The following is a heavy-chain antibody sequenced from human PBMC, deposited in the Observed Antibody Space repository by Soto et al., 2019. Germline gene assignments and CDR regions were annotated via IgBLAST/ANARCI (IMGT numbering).Heavy chain of an antibody. V-gene: IGHV4-34*02. D-gene: IGHD5-18*01. CDR2: INHSGST. J-gene: IGHJ5*02. Sequence: QVQLQQWGAGLLKPSETLSLTCAVYGVSFSDYYWSWVRQPPGKGLEWIGEINHSGSTNYNASFKSRVTKSVDTSKNQFSRKFSSVTAADTAVYYCAGFFGYTYGRVDPWGQGTLVSVSS. CDR1: GVSFSDYY. CDR3: AGFFGYTYGRVDP.